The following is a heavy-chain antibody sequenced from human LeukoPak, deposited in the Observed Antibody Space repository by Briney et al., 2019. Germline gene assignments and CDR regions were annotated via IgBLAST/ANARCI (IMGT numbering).Heavy chain of an antibody. D-gene: IGHD3-22*01. Sequence: ASVKVSCKASGYTFTSYGIRWGREAPGQGLERMGWNSAYNGTTNYAQKLQGRVTMTTDTSTSTAYMELRSLRSDDTAVYYCARKWLLRRIEAFDIWGQGTMVTVSS. V-gene: IGHV1-18*01. J-gene: IGHJ3*02. CDR1: GYTFTSYG. CDR3: ARKWLLRRIEAFDI. CDR2: NSAYNGTT.